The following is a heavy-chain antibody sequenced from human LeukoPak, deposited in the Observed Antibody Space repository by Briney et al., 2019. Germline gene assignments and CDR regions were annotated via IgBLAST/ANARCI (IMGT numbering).Heavy chain of an antibody. J-gene: IGHJ4*02. Sequence: ASVKLSCKASGYTFTGSYIHWVRQAPGQGLEWMGWINPNSGGTNYAQKFQGRVTMTRDTSISTAYMELSRLRSDDTAVYYCARDSGEGYNYYFDYWGQGTLVTVSS. CDR2: INPNSGGT. V-gene: IGHV1-2*02. CDR3: ARDSGEGYNYYFDY. CDR1: GYTFTGSY. D-gene: IGHD5-24*01.